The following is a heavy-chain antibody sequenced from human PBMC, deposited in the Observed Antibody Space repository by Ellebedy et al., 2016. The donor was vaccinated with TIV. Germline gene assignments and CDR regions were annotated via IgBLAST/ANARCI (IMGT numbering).Heavy chain of an antibody. CDR1: GFTFSNYW. CDR3: ARGGVTAAMDV. J-gene: IGHJ6*02. V-gene: IGHV3-74*01. Sequence: GESLKISCAASGFTFSNYWMHWVRQAPGKGLVWVSQLNSDGSTIRNADSVKGRFTISRDNAKNTLYLQMNSLRAEDTAVDYCARGGVTAAMDVWGQGATVTVSS. D-gene: IGHD2-2*01. CDR2: LNSDGSTI.